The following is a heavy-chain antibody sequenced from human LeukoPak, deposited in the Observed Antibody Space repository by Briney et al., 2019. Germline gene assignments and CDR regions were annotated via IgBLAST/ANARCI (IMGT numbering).Heavy chain of an antibody. Sequence: SETLSLTCAVYGGSFSGYYWSWIRQPPGKGLEWIGEINHSGSTNYNPSLKSRVTISVDTSKNQFSLKLSSVTAADTAVYYCARGDKFFDWLLSFDYWGQGTLVTVSS. CDR2: INHSGST. D-gene: IGHD3/OR15-3a*01. V-gene: IGHV4-34*01. CDR3: ARGDKFFDWLLSFDY. CDR1: GGSFSGYY. J-gene: IGHJ4*02.